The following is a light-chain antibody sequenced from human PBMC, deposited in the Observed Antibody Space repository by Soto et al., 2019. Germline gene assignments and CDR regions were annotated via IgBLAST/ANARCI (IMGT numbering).Light chain of an antibody. CDR2: GVT. CDR1: SSDVGGYDR. CDR3: ASYGGRDDMI. V-gene: IGLV2-8*01. Sequence: SALTQPLSASGSPGQCVTISCTGTSSDVGGYDRVSWFQQHPGKAPKPIIYGVTDRISGVPYRFSGSKSGKTPSLTVSGLHAEDEADNFCASYGGRDDMIFGGGTKLTVL. J-gene: IGLJ2*01.